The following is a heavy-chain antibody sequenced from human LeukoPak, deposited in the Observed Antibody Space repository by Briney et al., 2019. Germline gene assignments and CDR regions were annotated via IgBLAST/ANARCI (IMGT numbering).Heavy chain of an antibody. CDR2: IWYDGSNK. CDR1: GFTFSSYA. Sequence: GGSLRLSCAASGFTFSSYAMSWVRQAPGKGLEWVAVIWYDGSNKYYADSVKGRFTISRDNSKNTLYLQMDSLRAEDTAVYYCARESYYDSSGYNFGGRFDYWGQGTLVTVSS. J-gene: IGHJ4*02. D-gene: IGHD3-22*01. CDR3: ARESYYDSSGYNFGGRFDY. V-gene: IGHV3-33*08.